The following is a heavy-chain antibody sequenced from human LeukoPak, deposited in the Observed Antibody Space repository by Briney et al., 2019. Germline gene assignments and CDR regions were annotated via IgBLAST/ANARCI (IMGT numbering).Heavy chain of an antibody. D-gene: IGHD2-15*01. Sequence: PGGSLRLSCAASGFTFSSYSMNWVRQAPGKGLEWVSSISSSSSYIYYADSVKGRFTISRENAKNSLYLQMNSLRAEDMAVYYCASDCSGGSCGLLDYWGQGTLVTVSS. J-gene: IGHJ4*02. CDR1: GFTFSSYS. CDR3: ASDCSGGSCGLLDY. CDR2: ISSSSSYI. V-gene: IGHV3-21*01.